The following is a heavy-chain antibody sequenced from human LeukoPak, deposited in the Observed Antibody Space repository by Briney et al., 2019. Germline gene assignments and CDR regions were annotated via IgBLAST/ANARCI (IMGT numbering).Heavy chain of an antibody. CDR2: MNHNSGNT. CDR3: ARDIAGATKGGWFDT. V-gene: IGHV1-8*01. Sequence: ASVKVSCKASGYTFTNYDINWVRQAPGQGLEWMGWMNHNSGNTGYAQKFQGRVTMTRNTSISTAYMELSSLRSEDTALYYCARDIAGATKGGWFDTWGQGTPVTVSS. D-gene: IGHD1-26*01. CDR1: GYTFTNYD. J-gene: IGHJ5*02.